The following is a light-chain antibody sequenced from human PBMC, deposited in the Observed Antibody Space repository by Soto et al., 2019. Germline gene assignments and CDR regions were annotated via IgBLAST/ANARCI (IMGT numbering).Light chain of an antibody. J-gene: IGLJ2*01. CDR3: CSFAGSYTYVV. CDR2: DVT. Sequence: QSALTQPRSVSGSPGQSVTMSCTGTSSDVGGYNYVSWYQQYPGKAPKLIIYDVTKRPSGVPDRFSGSKSGNTASLTIFGLQAEDEADYYCCSFAGSYTYVVLGGGTKLPVL. CDR1: SSDVGGYNY. V-gene: IGLV2-11*01.